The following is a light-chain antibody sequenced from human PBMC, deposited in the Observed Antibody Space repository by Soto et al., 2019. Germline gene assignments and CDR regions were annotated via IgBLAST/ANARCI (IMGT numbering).Light chain of an antibody. Sequence: EIVWTQSPGTLSLSPGERATLSCRASQSVSSSYLAWYQQKPGQAPRLLIYGASSRATGIPDRFSGSGSGTDFTLTISRLEPEDFAVYYCQQYGSSPPTTFGGGTKVDIK. CDR2: GAS. CDR3: QQYGSSPPTT. CDR1: QSVSSSY. V-gene: IGKV3-20*01. J-gene: IGKJ4*01.